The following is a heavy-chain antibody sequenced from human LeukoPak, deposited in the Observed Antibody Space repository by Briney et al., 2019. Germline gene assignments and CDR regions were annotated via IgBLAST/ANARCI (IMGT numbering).Heavy chain of an antibody. CDR2: ISAYNGNT. V-gene: IGHV1-18*01. CDR1: GYTFTSYG. D-gene: IGHD6-19*01. CDR3: ARPPVYSSGWDPFDY. J-gene: IGHJ4*02. Sequence: ASVKVSCKASGYTFTSYGISWVRQAPGQGLEWMGWISAYNGNTNYAQKLQGRVTMTTDTSTSTAYMELRSLRSDDTAVYYRARPPVYSSGWDPFDYWGQGTLVTVSS.